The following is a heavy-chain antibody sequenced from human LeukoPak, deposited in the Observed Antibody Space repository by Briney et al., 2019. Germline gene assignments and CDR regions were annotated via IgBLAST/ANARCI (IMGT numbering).Heavy chain of an antibody. CDR2: IHYSGST. D-gene: IGHD6-19*01. J-gene: IGHJ4*02. CDR3: ARRGSGWNYFDY. V-gene: IGHV4-61*05. Sequence: SETLSLTCTVSGGSISSSSYYWGWIRQPPGKGLEWIGNIHYSGSTNYNPSLKSRVAMSVDTSKTHFSLNLRSVTAADTAVYYCARRGSGWNYFDYWGQGALVTVSS. CDR1: GGSISSSSYY.